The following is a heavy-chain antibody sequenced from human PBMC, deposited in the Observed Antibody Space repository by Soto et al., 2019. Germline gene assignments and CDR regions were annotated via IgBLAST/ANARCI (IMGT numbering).Heavy chain of an antibody. CDR3: KPRSDYGDYYYYMDV. J-gene: IGHJ6*03. V-gene: IGHV3-15*01. CDR2: IKSKTDGGTT. Sequence: GGSLRLSCAASGFTFSNAWMSWVRQAPGKGLEWVGRIKSKTDGGTTDYAAPVKGRFTISRDDSKNTLYLQMNSLKTEDTAVYYCKPRSDYGDYYYYMDVWGKGTTVTVSS. CDR1: GFTFSNAW. D-gene: IGHD4-17*01.